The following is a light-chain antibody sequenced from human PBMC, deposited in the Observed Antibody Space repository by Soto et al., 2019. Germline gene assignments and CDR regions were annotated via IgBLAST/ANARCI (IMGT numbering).Light chain of an antibody. CDR3: QRYGSLGP. Sequence: ELVLTQSDGPLSLSPGESATLSCRASQSVRKNYLAWHKQKPGQPPRLLIYGGSNRATGIPDSISVAGSATEFTLTISRLEPEDVALDYCQRYGSLGPFCQVTKVDIK. V-gene: IGKV3-20*01. J-gene: IGKJ1*01. CDR2: GGS. CDR1: QSVRKNY.